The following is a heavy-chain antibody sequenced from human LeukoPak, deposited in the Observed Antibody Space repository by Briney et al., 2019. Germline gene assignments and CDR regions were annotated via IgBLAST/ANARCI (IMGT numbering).Heavy chain of an antibody. Sequence: GGSLRLSCAASGFTFSTYTMNWVRQAPGKGLEWVSYISGSGSPIYYADSVKGRFTISRDNAKNSLYLQMNSLRDEDTAVYYCATYGDYGTRPFDYWGQGTRVTVSS. V-gene: IGHV3-48*02. CDR1: GFTFSTYT. J-gene: IGHJ4*02. CDR3: ATYGDYGTRPFDY. CDR2: ISGSGSPI. D-gene: IGHD4-17*01.